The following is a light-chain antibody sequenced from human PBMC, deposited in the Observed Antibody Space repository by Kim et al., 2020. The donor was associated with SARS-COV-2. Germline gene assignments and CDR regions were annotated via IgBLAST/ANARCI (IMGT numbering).Light chain of an antibody. Sequence: SIGDRVTITCRASQSIRSYLNWYQQKSGKAPKLLIYDACTLQSGVPSRFSGSGSGTDFTLTISSLQPEDFATYYCQQSYSALLWTFGQGTKVDIK. CDR3: QQSYSALLWT. CDR1: QSIRSY. J-gene: IGKJ1*01. V-gene: IGKV1-39*01. CDR2: DAC.